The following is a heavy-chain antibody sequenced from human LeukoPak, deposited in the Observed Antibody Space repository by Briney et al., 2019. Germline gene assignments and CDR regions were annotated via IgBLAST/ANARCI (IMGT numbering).Heavy chain of an antibody. CDR3: ARDFLMNYDILTGYFRTPDWFDP. CDR1: GFTVSSNY. CDR2: IKQDGSEK. Sequence: PGGSLRLSCVVSGFTVSSNYMSWVRQAPGKGLEWVANIKQDGSEKYYVDSVKGRFTISRDNAKNSLYLQMNSLRAEDTAVYYCARDFLMNYDILTGYFRTPDWFDPWGQGTLVTVSS. V-gene: IGHV3-7*01. D-gene: IGHD3-9*01. J-gene: IGHJ5*02.